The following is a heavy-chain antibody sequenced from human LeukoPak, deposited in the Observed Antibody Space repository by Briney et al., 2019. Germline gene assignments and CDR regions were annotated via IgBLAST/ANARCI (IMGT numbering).Heavy chain of an antibody. CDR2: IYPGDSDT. D-gene: IGHD4-11*01. V-gene: IGHV5-51*01. CDR3: ARGIGYSNYVDYDAFDI. Sequence: GESLQISCKGSGYSFTSYWIGWVRQMPGKGLEWMGIIYPGDSDTRYSPSFQGQVTISADKSMNTAYLQWSSLKASDTAMYYCARGIGYSNYVDYDAFDIWGQGTMVTVSS. CDR1: GYSFTSYW. J-gene: IGHJ3*02.